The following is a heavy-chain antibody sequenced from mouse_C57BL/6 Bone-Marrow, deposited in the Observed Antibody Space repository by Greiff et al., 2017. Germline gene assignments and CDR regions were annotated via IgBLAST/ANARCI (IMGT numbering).Heavy chain of an antibody. J-gene: IGHJ3*01. CDR1: GYTFTSYW. CDR3: AREGITTVVATPPWFAY. CDR2: IAPSASYT. V-gene: IGHV1-50*01. Sequence: QVQLQQPGAELVKPGASVKLSCKASGYTFTSYWLQWVKQRPGQGLEWIGEIAPSASYTNYNPKFKGKAALTVGTSSSTAYMQLSSLTSEDSAVYYCAREGITTVVATPPWFAYWGQGTLVTVSA. D-gene: IGHD1-1*01.